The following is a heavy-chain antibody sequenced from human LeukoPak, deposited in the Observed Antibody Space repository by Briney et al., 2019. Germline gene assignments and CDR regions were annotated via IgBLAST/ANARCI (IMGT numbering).Heavy chain of an antibody. CDR3: AKRGIVIRVILVGFHKEAYYFDS. D-gene: IGHD3-16*01. V-gene: IGHV3-23*01. Sequence: GGSLRLSCAVSGITLSNYGMSWVRQAPGKGLEWVAGISGSGGGTNYADSVKGRFTISRDNPKNTLFLQMNNLRAEDTAVYFCAKRGIVIRVILVGFHKEAYYFDSWGQGALVTVSS. CDR1: GITLSNYG. J-gene: IGHJ4*02. CDR2: ISGSGGGT.